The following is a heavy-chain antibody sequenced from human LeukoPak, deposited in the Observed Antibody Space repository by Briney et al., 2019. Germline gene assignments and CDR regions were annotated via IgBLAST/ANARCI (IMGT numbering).Heavy chain of an antibody. V-gene: IGHV3-23*01. J-gene: IGHJ4*02. Sequence: GGPLRLSCAASGFTFSSYAMSWVRQAPGKGLEWVSTISGSGGSTYYADSVKGRFIISRDSSKNTLYLQMSSLRAEDTAVYYCANPGYSSGWYYFDYWGQGTLVTVSS. D-gene: IGHD6-19*01. CDR1: GFTFSSYA. CDR2: ISGSGGST. CDR3: ANPGYSSGWYYFDY.